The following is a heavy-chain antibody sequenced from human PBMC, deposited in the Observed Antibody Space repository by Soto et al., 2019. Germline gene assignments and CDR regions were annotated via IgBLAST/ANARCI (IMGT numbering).Heavy chain of an antibody. J-gene: IGHJ5*02. CDR2: ISSSSSYI. V-gene: IGHV3-21*01. CDR3: ARGDTAAAGTWFDP. CDR1: GFTFSSYS. D-gene: IGHD6-13*01. Sequence: GGSLRLSCAASGFTFSSYSMNWVRQAPGKGLEWVSSISSSSSYIYYADSVKGRFTISRDNAKNSLYLQMNSLRAEDTAVYYCARGDTAAAGTWFDPWGQGTLVTVS.